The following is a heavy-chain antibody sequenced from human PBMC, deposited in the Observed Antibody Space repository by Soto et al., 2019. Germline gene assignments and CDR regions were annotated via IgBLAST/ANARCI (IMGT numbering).Heavy chain of an antibody. CDR2: IIPIFGTP. D-gene: IGHD3-16*01. V-gene: IGHV1-69*12. CDR3: AFTLSANYYYGMDV. J-gene: IGHJ6*02. CDR1: GGTFSSYA. Sequence: QVQLVQSGAEVKKPGSSVKVSCKASGGTFSSYAISWVRQAPGQGLEWMGGIIPIFGTPDYAQKFQGRVTITADEATSTADMELSSLRSEDTAVYYCAFTLSANYYYGMDVWGQGTTVTVSS.